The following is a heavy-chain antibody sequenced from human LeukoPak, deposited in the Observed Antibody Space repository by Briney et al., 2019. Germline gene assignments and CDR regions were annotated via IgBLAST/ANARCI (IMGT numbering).Heavy chain of an antibody. CDR3: ARPYEHYGLYGMDV. Sequence: ASVKVSCKASGYTFTSYGISGVRQAPGQGLEWMGWISAYNGNTNYAQKLQGRVTMTTDTSPSTAYMELRSLRSDDTAVYYCARPYEHYGLYGMDVWDQGTTVTVSS. J-gene: IGHJ6*02. D-gene: IGHD3-10*01. CDR1: GYTFTSYG. CDR2: ISAYNGNT. V-gene: IGHV1-18*01.